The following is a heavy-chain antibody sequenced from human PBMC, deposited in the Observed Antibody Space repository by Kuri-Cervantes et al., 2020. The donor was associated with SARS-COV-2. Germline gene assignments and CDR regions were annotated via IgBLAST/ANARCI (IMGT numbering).Heavy chain of an antibody. CDR2: IYVGSRST. CDR3: AKGYYGSGSYYFDY. Sequence: GESLRLSCVASGFTFSNYAMGWVCQGPGKGLEWVSVIYVGSRSTNYADSVKGRFTIARDDSKNTLYLQMNSLRAEDTALYYCAKGYYGSGSYYFDYWGQGTLVTVSS. CDR1: GFTFSNYA. D-gene: IGHD3-10*01. J-gene: IGHJ4*02. V-gene: IGHV3-23*03.